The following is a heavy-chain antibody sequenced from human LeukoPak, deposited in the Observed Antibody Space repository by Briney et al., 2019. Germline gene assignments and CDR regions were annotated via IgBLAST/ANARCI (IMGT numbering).Heavy chain of an antibody. J-gene: IGHJ4*02. CDR2: TYYRSKWYN. V-gene: IGHV6-1*01. CDR3: ARDHFSGRARLWDIVRGVISYCFDY. Sequence: SQTLSLTCAISGDSVSSNSAAWNWIRQSPSRGLEWLVRTYYRSKWYNDYAVSVKSRITINPDTSKNQFSLQLNSVTPEDTVVYYCARDHFSGRARLWDIVRGVISYCFDYWGQGTLVTVSS. CDR1: GDSVSSNSAA. D-gene: IGHD3-10*01.